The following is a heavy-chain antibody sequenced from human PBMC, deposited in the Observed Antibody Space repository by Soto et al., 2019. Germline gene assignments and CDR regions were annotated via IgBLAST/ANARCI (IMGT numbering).Heavy chain of an antibody. Sequence: PGGSLRLSCAASGFTFSDYAMSWVRQAPGKGLEWVSAIDGSSATTNYADSVKGRFTTSRDNAKNSLYLQMNSLRAEDTAVYYCARGMYSSSWRDAFDIWGQGTMVTVSS. CDR2: IDGSSATT. V-gene: IGHV3-23*01. J-gene: IGHJ3*02. CDR1: GFTFSDYA. CDR3: ARGMYSSSWRDAFDI. D-gene: IGHD6-13*01.